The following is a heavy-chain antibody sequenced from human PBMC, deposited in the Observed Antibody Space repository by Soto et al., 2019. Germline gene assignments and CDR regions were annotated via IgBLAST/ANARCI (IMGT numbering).Heavy chain of an antibody. CDR2: ISAYNGNT. CDR1: GYTFTSYG. CDR3: ARDFSGWSLVGYYYYGMDV. Sequence: ASVKVSCKASGYTFTSYGISWVRQAPGQGLEWMGWISAYNGNTNYAQKVQGRVTMTIDTPTSTAYMDLRSLRSDDTAVYYCARDFSGWSLVGYYYYGMDVWGQGTTVTVSS. D-gene: IGHD6-19*01. V-gene: IGHV1-18*04. J-gene: IGHJ6*01.